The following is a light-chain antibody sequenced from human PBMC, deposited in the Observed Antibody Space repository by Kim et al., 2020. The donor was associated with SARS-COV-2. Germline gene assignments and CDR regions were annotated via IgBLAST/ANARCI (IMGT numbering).Light chain of an antibody. CDR3: SAWDTGLNGYV. CDR2: RDN. CDR1: SNHVGIRG. J-gene: IGLJ1*01. V-gene: IGLV10-54*01. Sequence: QTATLTCTGNSNHVGIRGAAWLQQRQGRPPKLLSYRDNNRPSGVSERFSASRSGNTASLTITGLQPEDEADYYCSAWDTGLNGYVFGTGTKVTVL.